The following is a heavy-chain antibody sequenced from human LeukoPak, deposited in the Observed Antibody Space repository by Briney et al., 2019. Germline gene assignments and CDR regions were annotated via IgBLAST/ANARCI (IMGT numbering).Heavy chain of an antibody. Sequence: ETLSLTCAVSGFSISSGYYWGWIRQPPGKGLEWIGRIYHSGSTYYNPSLKSRVTISVDTSKNHFSLNLSSVTAADTAVYYCARQLTVAGDAFDIWGQGTMVTVSS. J-gene: IGHJ3*02. CDR1: GFSISSGYY. CDR3: ARQLTVAGDAFDI. V-gene: IGHV4-38-2*01. CDR2: IYHSGST. D-gene: IGHD6-13*01.